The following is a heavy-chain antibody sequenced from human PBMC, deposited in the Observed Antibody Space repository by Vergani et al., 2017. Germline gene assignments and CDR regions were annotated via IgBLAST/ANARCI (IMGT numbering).Heavy chain of an antibody. D-gene: IGHD3-9*01. CDR3: ARARCIETCYMSNWLDS. J-gene: IGHJ5*01. CDR1: GFSFNSYW. Sequence: DVHLAESGGGFFQPGGSLRLSCSASGFSFNSYWMHWVRQVPGKGLLWVSRIKSDGSITAYADSVKGRFTNSRDNAQNTLYLQMNSLRVEDTGVYYCARARCIETCYMSNWLDSWGQGTLVTVSS. V-gene: IGHV3-74*03. CDR2: IKSDGSIT.